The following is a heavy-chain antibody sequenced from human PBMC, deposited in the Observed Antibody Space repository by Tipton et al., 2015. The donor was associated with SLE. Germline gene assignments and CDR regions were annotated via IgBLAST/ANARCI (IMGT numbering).Heavy chain of an antibody. CDR2: IYYRGST. CDR1: GGSISSYY. CDR3: ARHHCTNGACPFDY. Sequence: TLSLTCTVSGGSISSYYWSWIRQPPGKGLEWIGYIYYRGSTSYNPSLESRVTISLDTSKNQFSLKLTSVTAADTAVYYCARHHCTNGACPFDYWGQGTLVTVSS. J-gene: IGHJ4*02. V-gene: IGHV4-59*08. D-gene: IGHD2-8*01.